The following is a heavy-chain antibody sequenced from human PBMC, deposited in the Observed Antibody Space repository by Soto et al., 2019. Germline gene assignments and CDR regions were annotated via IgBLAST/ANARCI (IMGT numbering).Heavy chain of an antibody. D-gene: IGHD2-2*01. V-gene: IGHV4-59*01. J-gene: IGHJ4*02. CDR3: GRDSPGSSFFDY. Sequence: SETLSLTCAVSGGSISSYYWSWLRQPPGKGLEWIGDIYYSGSTSYNPSLKSRVTISVDTSKNQFSLKLGSLTAADTAFYYCGRDSPGSSFFDYWGQETLVTVSS. CDR1: GGSISSYY. CDR2: IYYSGST.